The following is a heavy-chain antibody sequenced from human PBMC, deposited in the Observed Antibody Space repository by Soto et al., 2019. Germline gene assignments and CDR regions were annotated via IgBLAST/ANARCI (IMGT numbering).Heavy chain of an antibody. CDR1: GGSISSYY. V-gene: IGHV4-59*01. CDR3: AGGRWELGFLDY. D-gene: IGHD1-26*01. J-gene: IGHJ4*02. Sequence: SETLSLTCTVSGGSISSYYWSWIRQPPGKGLEWIGYIYYSGSTNYNPSLKSRVTISVDTSKNQFSLKLSSVSAADTAVYYCAGGRWELGFLDYGGEEPRATVS. CDR2: IYYSGST.